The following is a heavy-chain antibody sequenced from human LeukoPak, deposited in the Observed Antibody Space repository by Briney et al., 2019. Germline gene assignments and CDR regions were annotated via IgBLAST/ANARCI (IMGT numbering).Heavy chain of an antibody. Sequence: SGPTLVKPTQTLTLTCTFSGFSLSTSGVGVGWIRQPPGKALEWLALIYWDDDKRYSPSLKNRLTITKDTSKNQVVLTMTSMDPVDTAIYYCAHNAELLEMATSFDYWGQGTLVTVSS. V-gene: IGHV2-5*02. D-gene: IGHD5-24*01. CDR1: GFSLSTSGVG. CDR2: IYWDDDK. CDR3: AHNAELLEMATSFDY. J-gene: IGHJ4*02.